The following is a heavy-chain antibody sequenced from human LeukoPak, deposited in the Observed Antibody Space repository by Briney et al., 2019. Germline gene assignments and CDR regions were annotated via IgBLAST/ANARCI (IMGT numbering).Heavy chain of an antibody. CDR2: IIPIFGTA. CDR3: ATDSTMGSGWYLGY. CDR1: GGTFSSYA. J-gene: IGHJ4*02. D-gene: IGHD6-19*01. Sequence: SVKVSCKASGGTFSSYAISWVRQAPGQGLEWMGGIIPIFGTANYAQKFQGRVTMTEDTSTDTAYMELSSLRSEDTAVYYCATDSTMGSGWYLGYWGQGTLVTVSS. V-gene: IGHV1-69*06.